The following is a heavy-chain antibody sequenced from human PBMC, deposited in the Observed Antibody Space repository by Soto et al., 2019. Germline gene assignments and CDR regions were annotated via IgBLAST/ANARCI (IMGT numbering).Heavy chain of an antibody. J-gene: IGHJ5*02. CDR2: ISAYNGNT. V-gene: IGHV1-18*01. Sequence: ASVKVSCKASGYTFTSYGISWVRQAPGQGLEWMGWISAYNGNTNYAQKLQGRVTMTTDTSTSTAYMELRSLRSDDTAVYYCARTIRAAAGTGWFDPWGQGSPVTVYS. CDR3: ARTIRAAAGTGWFDP. D-gene: IGHD6-13*01. CDR1: GYTFTSYG.